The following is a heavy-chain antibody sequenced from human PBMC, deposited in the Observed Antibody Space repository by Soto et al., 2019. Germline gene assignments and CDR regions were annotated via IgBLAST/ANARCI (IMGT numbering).Heavy chain of an antibody. Sequence: GGSLRLSCAASGFTFSSYAMSWVRQAPGKGLEWVSAISGSGGSTYYADSVKGRFTISRDNSKNSLYLQMISLRAEDTAVYYCARGDYFDTSGHFSDAFDIWGQGTMVTVSS. CDR3: ARGDYFDTSGHFSDAFDI. D-gene: IGHD3-22*01. J-gene: IGHJ3*02. CDR1: GFTFSSYA. CDR2: ISGSGGST. V-gene: IGHV3-23*01.